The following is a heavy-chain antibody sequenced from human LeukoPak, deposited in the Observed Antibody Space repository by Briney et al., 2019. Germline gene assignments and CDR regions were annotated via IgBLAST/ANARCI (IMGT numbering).Heavy chain of an antibody. V-gene: IGHV1-18*01. D-gene: IGHD5-12*01. CDR2: ISAYNGNT. CDR1: GYTFTSYA. Sequence: GASVKVSCKASGYTFTSYAMHWVRQAPGQRLERMGWISAYNGNTNYAQKLQGRVTMTTDTSTSTAYMELRSLRSDDTAVYYCASTRSGYDSDAFDIWGQGTMVTVSS. CDR3: ASTRSGYDSDAFDI. J-gene: IGHJ3*02.